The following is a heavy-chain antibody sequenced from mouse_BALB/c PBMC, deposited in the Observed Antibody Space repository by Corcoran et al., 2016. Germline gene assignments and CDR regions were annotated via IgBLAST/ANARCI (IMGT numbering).Heavy chain of an antibody. V-gene: IGHV14-3*02. Sequence: EVQLPQSGAELVKPGASVKLSCTASGFNIKDTYMHWVKQRPEQGLEWIGRIDPANGNTKYDPKFQSKATITADTSSNTAYLQLSSLTSEDTAVYYCAITTVVYFDYWRQGTTLTVSS. D-gene: IGHD1-1*01. J-gene: IGHJ2*01. CDR3: AITTVVYFDY. CDR2: IDPANGNT. CDR1: GFNIKDTY.